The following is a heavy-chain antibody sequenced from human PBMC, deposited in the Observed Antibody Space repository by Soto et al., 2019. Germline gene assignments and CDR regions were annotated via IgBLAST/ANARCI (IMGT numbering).Heavy chain of an antibody. CDR1: GYTFTSYG. CDR2: ISAYNGNT. D-gene: IGHD2-15*01. Sequence: QVQLVQSGAEVKKPGASVKVSCKASGYTFTSYGISWVRQAPGQGLEWMGWISAYNGNTNYAQKLQGRVTMTTDTSXTPXYXVLRSLRSDDTAVYYCARDTLYCSGGSCYAYNWFDPWGQGTLVTVSS. J-gene: IGHJ5*02. CDR3: ARDTLYCSGGSCYAYNWFDP. V-gene: IGHV1-18*01.